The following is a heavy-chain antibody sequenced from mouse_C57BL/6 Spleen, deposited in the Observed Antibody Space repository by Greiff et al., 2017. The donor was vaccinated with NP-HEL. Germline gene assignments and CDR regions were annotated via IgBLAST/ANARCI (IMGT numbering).Heavy chain of an antibody. J-gene: IGHJ3*01. CDR3: TREGELGRFAY. Sequence: QVQLQQSGAELVRPGASVTLSCKASGYTFTDYEMHWVKQTPVHGLEWIGAIDPETGGTAYNQKFKGKAILTADKSSSTAYMELRSLTSEDSAVYYCTREGELGRFAYWGQGTLVTVSA. V-gene: IGHV1-15*01. CDR2: IDPETGGT. CDR1: GYTFTDYE. D-gene: IGHD4-1*01.